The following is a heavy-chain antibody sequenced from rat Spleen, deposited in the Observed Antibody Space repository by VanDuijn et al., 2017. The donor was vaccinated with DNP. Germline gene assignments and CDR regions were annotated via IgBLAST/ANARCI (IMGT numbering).Heavy chain of an antibody. CDR1: GFTFSAYY. CDR2: IGSPAYAP. D-gene: IGHD1-2*01. V-gene: IGHV5-27*01. CDR3: AKDAAARGFDY. J-gene: IGHJ2*01. Sequence: EVQLVESGGGLVQPGRSLKLSCAASGFTFSAYYMAWVRQAPAKGLEWVAYIGSPAYAPYYTDSVKGRFAISRDNAKSTLYLQMESLRSEDTATYYCAKDAAARGFDYWGQGVMVTVSS.